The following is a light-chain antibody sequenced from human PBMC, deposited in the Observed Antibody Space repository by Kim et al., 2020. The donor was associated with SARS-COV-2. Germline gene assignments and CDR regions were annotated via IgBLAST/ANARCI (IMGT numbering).Light chain of an antibody. J-gene: IGLJ2*01. CDR3: AAWDDSLSGLV. CDR2: RNN. CDR1: SSNIGSNY. V-gene: IGLV1-47*01. Sequence: GQRVTISCSGSSSNIGSNYVYWYQQLPGTAPKLLIYRNNQRPSGVPDRFSGSKSGTSASLAISGLRSEDGADYYCAAWDDSLSGLVFGGGTQLTVL.